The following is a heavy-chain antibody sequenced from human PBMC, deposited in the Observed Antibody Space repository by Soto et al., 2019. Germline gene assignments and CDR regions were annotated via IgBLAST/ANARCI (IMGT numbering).Heavy chain of an antibody. Sequence: SETLSLTCAVYGGSFSGYYWSWIRQPPGKGLEWIGEINHSGSTNYNPSLKSRVTISVDTSKNQFSLKLSSVTAADTAVYYCARGGVLVAARRTLDYWGQGTLVTVSS. CDR3: ARGGVLVAARRTLDY. D-gene: IGHD6-6*01. V-gene: IGHV4-34*01. J-gene: IGHJ4*02. CDR1: GGSFSGYY. CDR2: INHSGST.